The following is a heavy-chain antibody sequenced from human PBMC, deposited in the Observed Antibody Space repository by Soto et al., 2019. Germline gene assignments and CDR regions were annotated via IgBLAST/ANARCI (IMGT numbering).Heavy chain of an antibody. CDR1: GYPFNTYY. CDR3: ARGGHIAVVTDSFDS. J-gene: IGHJ4*02. D-gene: IGHD2-21*02. Sequence: GASVKVSSKSSGYPFNTYYLHWVRQAPGQGLEWMGMIHPSGGGSTYAQKFLGRVTMTMDSSTSTVFMELTSLRSADTAVYYCARGGHIAVVTDSFDSWGQGTLVTVSS. CDR2: IHPSGGGS. V-gene: IGHV1-46*02.